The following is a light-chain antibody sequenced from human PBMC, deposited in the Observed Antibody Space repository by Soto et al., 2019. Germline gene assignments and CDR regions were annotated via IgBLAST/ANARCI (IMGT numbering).Light chain of an antibody. CDR3: QQYGSSPAVT. CDR1: QSVSSSY. CDR2: GAS. J-gene: IGKJ4*01. Sequence: EIVLSQYPGTLSLSPGERATLSCRASQSVSSSYLAWYQQKPGQAPRLLIYGASSRATGIPDRFSGSGSGTDFTLTISRLEPEDFAVYYCQQYGSSPAVTFGGGTKVEIK. V-gene: IGKV3-20*01.